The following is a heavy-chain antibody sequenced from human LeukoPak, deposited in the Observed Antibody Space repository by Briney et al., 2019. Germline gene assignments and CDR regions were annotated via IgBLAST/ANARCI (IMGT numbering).Heavy chain of an antibody. D-gene: IGHD6-13*01. CDR3: ARGYCSSPNCYPRLDVFDI. CDR1: GFTFSSYW. V-gene: IGHV3-74*01. Sequence: GGSLRLSCAASGFTFSSYWMHWVRQAPGKGLVWVSRINSDGSSTSYADSVKGRFTISRDNAKNTLCLQMNSLRAEDTAVYYCARGYCSSPNCYPRLDVFDIWGQGTMVTVSS. CDR2: INSDGSST. J-gene: IGHJ3*02.